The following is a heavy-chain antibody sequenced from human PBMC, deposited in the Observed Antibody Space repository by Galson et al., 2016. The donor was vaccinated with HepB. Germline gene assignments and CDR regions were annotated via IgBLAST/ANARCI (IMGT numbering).Heavy chain of an antibody. CDR2: VSWNSDVV. D-gene: IGHD3-9*01. CDR3: AKDISSNIAPTYSDYHGMDV. Sequence: SLRLSCAVSGFAFDDYAMHWVRQAPGKGLEWVSGVSWNSDVVDYADSVRGRFTISRDNAKKSLYLQMSTLRPEDTALYYCAKDISSNIAPTYSDYHGMDVWGKGTTVTVSS. J-gene: IGHJ6*04. V-gene: IGHV3-9*01. CDR1: GFAFDDYA.